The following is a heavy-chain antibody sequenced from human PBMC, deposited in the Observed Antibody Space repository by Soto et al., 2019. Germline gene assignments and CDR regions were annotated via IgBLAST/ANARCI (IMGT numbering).Heavy chain of an antibody. D-gene: IGHD3-22*01. V-gene: IGHV3-73*01. CDR3: TGSRNYYDSSGYYYEDY. CDR1: GFTFSGSA. CDR2: IRSKANSYAT. J-gene: IGHJ4*02. Sequence: EVQLVESGGGLVQPGGSLKLSCAASGFTFSGSAMHWVRQASGKGLEWVGRIRSKANSYATAYAASVKGRFTISRDDSKNTAYLQMNSLKTEDTAVYYCTGSRNYYDSSGYYYEDYWGQGTLVTVSS.